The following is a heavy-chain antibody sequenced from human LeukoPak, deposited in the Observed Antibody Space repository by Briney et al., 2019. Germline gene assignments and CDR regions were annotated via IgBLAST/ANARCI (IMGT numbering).Heavy chain of an antibody. V-gene: IGHV3-48*04. CDR2: ISATGGTI. D-gene: IGHD6-13*01. Sequence: GGSLRLSCAASGFTFSSNGMNWVRQAPGKGLEWVSYISATGGTIYYADSVEGRFNISRDNAKNSLYLQMNSLRAEDTAVYYCARENEAAGYFDYWGQGTLVTVSS. J-gene: IGHJ4*02. CDR3: ARENEAAGYFDY. CDR1: GFTFSSNG.